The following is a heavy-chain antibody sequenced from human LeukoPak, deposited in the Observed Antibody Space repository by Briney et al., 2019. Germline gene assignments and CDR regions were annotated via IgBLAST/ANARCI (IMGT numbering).Heavy chain of an antibody. CDR1: GFTFSTYA. CDR2: ISGSGGST. V-gene: IGHV3-23*01. D-gene: IGHD2/OR15-2a*01. Sequence: LTGGSLRLSCAASGFTFSTYAMGWVRQAPGKGLEWVSTISGSGGSTDYADSVKGRFTISRDNSKNTLYLRINTLRAEDTAVYFCASDRNSNNWFYYWGQGTLVTVSS. CDR3: ASDRNSNNWFYY. J-gene: IGHJ4*02.